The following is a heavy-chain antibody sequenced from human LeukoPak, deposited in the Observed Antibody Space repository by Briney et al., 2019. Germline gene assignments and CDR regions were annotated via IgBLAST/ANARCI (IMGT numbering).Heavy chain of an antibody. CDR2: IYSGGST. Sequence: GGSLRLSCAASGFTVSSNYMSWVRQAPGKGLEWVSVIYSGGSTYYADSVKGRSTVSRDNSKNTLYLQMNSLRAEDTAVYYCARARWGSGYYYYYMDVWGKGTTVIVSS. J-gene: IGHJ6*03. V-gene: IGHV3-53*01. CDR1: GFTVSSNY. D-gene: IGHD7-27*01. CDR3: ARARWGSGYYYYYMDV.